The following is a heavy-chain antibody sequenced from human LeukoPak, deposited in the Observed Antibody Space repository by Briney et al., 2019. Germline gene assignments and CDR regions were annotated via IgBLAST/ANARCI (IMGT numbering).Heavy chain of an antibody. V-gene: IGHV3-30*18. CDR2: ISFDGSNK. Sequence: PGGSLRLSCAASGFTFSSFGMHWVRQAPGKGLEWVGVISFDGSNKYYADPVKGRFTISRDNPKNSLYLQMNSLRPEDTAVYYCAKDYSGSGNYYSRDWGQGTLVTVSS. CDR1: GFTFSSFG. CDR3: AKDYSGSGNYYSRD. D-gene: IGHD3-10*01. J-gene: IGHJ1*01.